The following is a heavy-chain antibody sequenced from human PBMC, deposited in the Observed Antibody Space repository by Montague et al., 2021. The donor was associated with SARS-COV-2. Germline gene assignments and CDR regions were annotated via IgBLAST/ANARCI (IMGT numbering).Heavy chain of an antibody. CDR3: ARDRYGHFDY. V-gene: IGHV4-31*02. CDR2: VYYTGST. Sequence: TRSLTCSVSGGPISRAGYFWTWIRHHPTEGLEWIGYVYYTGSTDYNPSLKSRVSMSIDTSRNQFSLKMSSVTAADTAVYYCARDRYGHFDYWGQGTLVTVSS. J-gene: IGHJ4*02. D-gene: IGHD5-18*01. CDR1: GGPISRAGYF.